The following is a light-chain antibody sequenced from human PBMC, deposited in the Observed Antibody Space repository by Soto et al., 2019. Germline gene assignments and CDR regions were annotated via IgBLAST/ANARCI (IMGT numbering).Light chain of an antibody. J-gene: IGKJ2*01. CDR2: GAS. CDR3: LLYFSPDRYT. V-gene: IGKV3-20*01. Sequence: EIVLTQTPGTLSLSPGERATLSCRASQSVTSSHLAWYQQKHGQAPRLLIYGASTRATDIPDRLSGSGSDTDFSLTIRRLDPEDLAMYYCLLYFSPDRYTFGPGNKVQIK. CDR1: QSVTSSH.